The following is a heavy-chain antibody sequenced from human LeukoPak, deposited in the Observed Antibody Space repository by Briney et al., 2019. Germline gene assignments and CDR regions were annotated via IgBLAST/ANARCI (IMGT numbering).Heavy chain of an antibody. D-gene: IGHD2-2*01. CDR1: GFTFSNYW. CDR2: IKPDGSEK. J-gene: IGHJ3*02. V-gene: IGHV3-7*01. CDR3: ARATFYCSSTSCVDAFDI. Sequence: GGFLRLSCAASGFTFSNYWMSWVRQPPGKGLEWVAHIKPDGSEKNYVDSVKGRFTLFRDDAKNSVYLQMNSLRAGDTAVYYCARATFYCSSTSCVDAFDIWGQGTMVTVSS.